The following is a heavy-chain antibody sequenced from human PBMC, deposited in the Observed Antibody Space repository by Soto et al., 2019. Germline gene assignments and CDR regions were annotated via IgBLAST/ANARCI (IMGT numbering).Heavy chain of an antibody. CDR1: GYTFTSYA. Sequence: ASVKVSCKASGYTFTSYAMHWVRQAPGQRLEWMGWINAGNGNTKYSQKFQGRVTITRDTSTSTAYMEMSSLRSEDTAVYYCARVGGGYCYGRYYYYGMYVSGQGSTVTVSS. CDR3: ARVGGGYCYGRYYYYGMYV. V-gene: IGHV1-3*01. J-gene: IGHJ6*02. CDR2: INAGNGNT. D-gene: IGHD2-21*02.